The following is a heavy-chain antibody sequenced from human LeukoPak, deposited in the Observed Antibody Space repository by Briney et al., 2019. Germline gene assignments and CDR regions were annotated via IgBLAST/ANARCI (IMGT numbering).Heavy chain of an antibody. J-gene: IGHJ4*02. Sequence: GGSLRLSCEASGFTFSHYEMNWVRQAPGKGLEWVSYINSRGSDIYYAASVKGRFTISRDNAKNSLYLQMNSLRGEDTAVYYCAKSCCSTSSCYDGFDCWGQGTLVTVSS. CDR3: AKSCCSTSSCYDGFDC. CDR1: GFTFSHYE. D-gene: IGHD2-2*01. V-gene: IGHV3-48*03. CDR2: INSRGSDI.